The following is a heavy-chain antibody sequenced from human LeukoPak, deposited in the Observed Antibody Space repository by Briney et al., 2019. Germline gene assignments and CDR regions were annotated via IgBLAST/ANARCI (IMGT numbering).Heavy chain of an antibody. D-gene: IGHD5-12*01. Sequence: PGGSLRLSCAASGFTFSSYAMSWVRQAPGKGLEWVSAISGSGGSTYYADSVKGRFTISRDNSKNTLYLQMNSLGAEDTAVYYCAKLGRGPESAFDIWGQGTMVTVYS. CDR3: AKLGRGPESAFDI. CDR2: ISGSGGST. V-gene: IGHV3-23*01. CDR1: GFTFSSYA. J-gene: IGHJ3*02.